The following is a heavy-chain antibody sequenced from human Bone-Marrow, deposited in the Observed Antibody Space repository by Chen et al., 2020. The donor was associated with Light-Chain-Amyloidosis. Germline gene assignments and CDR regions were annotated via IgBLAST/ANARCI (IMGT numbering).Heavy chain of an antibody. CDR1: GYTFTGYH. V-gene: IGHV1-2*02. Sequence: QVQLVQSGAEVKKPGASVKVSCEASGYTFTGYHMHWVRQAPGQGLEWMGWINPNSDSTIYAQKFQVRVTMTRDTSISTVYMELSRLRSDDTAVYYCARGLHCSNTNCYLEFYYNAMDVWGQGTTVTVSS. D-gene: IGHD2-2*01. J-gene: IGHJ6*02. CDR3: ARGLHCSNTNCYLEFYYNAMDV. CDR2: INPNSDST.